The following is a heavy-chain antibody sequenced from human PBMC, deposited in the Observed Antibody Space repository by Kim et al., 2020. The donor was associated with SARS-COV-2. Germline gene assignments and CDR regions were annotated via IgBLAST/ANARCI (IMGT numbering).Heavy chain of an antibody. V-gene: IGHV5-51*01. J-gene: IGHJ5*02. CDR3: ARLGYPDNWFDP. D-gene: IGHD3-16*02. Sequence: SYSPSFQGQVTISADKSISTAYLQWSSLKASDTAMYYCARLGYPDNWFDPWGQGTLVTVSS.